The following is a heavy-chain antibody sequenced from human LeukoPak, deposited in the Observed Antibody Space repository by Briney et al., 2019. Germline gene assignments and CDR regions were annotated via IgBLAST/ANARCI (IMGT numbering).Heavy chain of an antibody. CDR3: AREGGSLQLYSRGWYEIAY. V-gene: IGHV4-34*01. CDR1: GGSFSGYY. Sequence: PSETLSLTCAGYGGSFSGYYWSWIRQPPGKGLEWIGEINHSGSTNYNPSLKSRVTISVDTSKNQFSLKLSSVPAADTAVYYCAREGGSLQLYSRGWYEIAYWGQGTLVTVSS. J-gene: IGHJ4*02. CDR2: INHSGST. D-gene: IGHD6-19*01.